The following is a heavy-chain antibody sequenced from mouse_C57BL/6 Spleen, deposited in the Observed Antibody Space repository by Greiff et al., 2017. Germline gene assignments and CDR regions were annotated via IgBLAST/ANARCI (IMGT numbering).Heavy chain of an antibody. CDR2: ISDGGSYT. D-gene: IGHD2-4*01. CDR3: AREIYYDYLYYFDY. J-gene: IGHJ2*01. Sequence: EAKLMESGGGLVKPGGSLKLSCAASGFTFSSYAMSWVRQTPEKRLEWVATISDGGSYTYYPDNVKGRFTISRDNAKNNLYLQMSHLKSEDTAMYYCAREIYYDYLYYFDYWGQGTTLTVSS. CDR1: GFTFSSYA. V-gene: IGHV5-4*01.